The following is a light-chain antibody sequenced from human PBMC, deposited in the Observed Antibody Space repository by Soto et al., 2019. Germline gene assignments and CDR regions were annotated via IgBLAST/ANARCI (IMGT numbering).Light chain of an antibody. Sequence: EIVLTQSPGTLSLSPGERATLSCRASQSVSSYLAWYQQKPGQAPRLLIYGASSRATGIPDRFSASGSGTDFTLTISRLEPEDFAVYYCQQYGSSSMTFGQGTKVEIK. J-gene: IGKJ1*01. CDR1: QSVSSY. CDR2: GAS. V-gene: IGKV3-20*01. CDR3: QQYGSSSMT.